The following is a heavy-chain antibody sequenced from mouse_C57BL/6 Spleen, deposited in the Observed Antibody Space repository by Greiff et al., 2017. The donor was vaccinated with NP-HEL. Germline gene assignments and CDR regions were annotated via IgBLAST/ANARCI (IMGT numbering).Heavy chain of an antibody. J-gene: IGHJ4*01. D-gene: IGHD2-3*01. V-gene: IGHV1-54*01. CDR3: AVDGYYDAMDY. CDR1: GYAFTNYL. CDR2: INPGSGGT. Sequence: VQLQQSGAELVRPGTSVKVSCKASGYAFTNYLIEWVKQRPGQGLEWIGVINPGSGGTNYNEKFKGKATLTADKSSSTAYMQLSSLTSEDSAVYFCAVDGYYDAMDYWGQGTSVTVSS.